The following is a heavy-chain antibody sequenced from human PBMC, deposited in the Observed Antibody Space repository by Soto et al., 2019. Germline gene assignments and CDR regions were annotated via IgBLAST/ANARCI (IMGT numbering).Heavy chain of an antibody. Sequence: GGFLRLSCAASGFTFSSYSMGWVRQGPGKGLEWVANIKEDGSEKNYVDSVKGRFTISRDNAQNSLYLQMTSLRAEDTAVYYCITEGKQWRTSSDWGQGTLVTVSS. V-gene: IGHV3-7*05. CDR3: ITEGKQWRTSSD. CDR2: IKEDGSEK. CDR1: GFTFSSYS. J-gene: IGHJ4*02. D-gene: IGHD6-19*01.